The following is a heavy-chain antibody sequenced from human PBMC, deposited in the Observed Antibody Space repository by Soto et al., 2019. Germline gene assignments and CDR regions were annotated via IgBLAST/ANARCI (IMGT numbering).Heavy chain of an antibody. V-gene: IGHV3-30*18. Sequence: GGSLRLSCAASGFTFSSYGMHWVRQAPDKGLEWVAVISYDGSNKYYADSVKGRFTISRDNSKNTLYLQMNSLRAEDTAVYYCAKAGYYDSSGYLFDYWGQGTLVTVSS. J-gene: IGHJ4*02. CDR2: ISYDGSNK. CDR3: AKAGYYDSSGYLFDY. CDR1: GFTFSSYG. D-gene: IGHD3-22*01.